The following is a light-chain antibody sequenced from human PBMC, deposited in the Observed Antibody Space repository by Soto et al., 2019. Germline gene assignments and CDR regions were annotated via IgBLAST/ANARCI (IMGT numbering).Light chain of an antibody. Sequence: EIVLTQSPGTLSLYPGQRAAISCRASQTVSSNYLAWYQHKPGQTPRLLIYAASSRATGIPDSFSGSGSGTDFTLTISRVEPEDFAVYYCQQYAGTPYTFGQGTRVDI. CDR3: QQYAGTPYT. V-gene: IGKV3-20*01. CDR1: QTVSSNY. CDR2: AAS. J-gene: IGKJ2*01.